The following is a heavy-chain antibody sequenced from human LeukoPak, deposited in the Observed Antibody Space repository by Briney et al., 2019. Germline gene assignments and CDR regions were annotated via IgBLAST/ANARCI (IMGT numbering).Heavy chain of an antibody. Sequence: GGSLRLSCAASGFTFSSYAMSWVRQAPGKGLEWVSAISGSGGSTYYADSVKGRFTISRDNSKNTLYPQMNSLRAEDTAVYYCAKVTTFGGVIVGEIDYWGQGTLVTVSS. CDR3: AKVTTFGGVIVGEIDY. V-gene: IGHV3-23*01. CDR1: GFTFSSYA. CDR2: ISGSGGST. J-gene: IGHJ4*02. D-gene: IGHD3-16*02.